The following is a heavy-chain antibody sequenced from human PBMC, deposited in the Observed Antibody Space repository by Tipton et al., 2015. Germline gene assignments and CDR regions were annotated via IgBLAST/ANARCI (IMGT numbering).Heavy chain of an antibody. D-gene: IGHD3-22*01. CDR1: GFTLSRYA. J-gene: IGHJ4*02. CDR2: ITTNGYST. CDR3: VKDGYYYDSGGYSPLDY. V-gene: IGHV3-64D*08. Sequence: SLRLSCSAVGFTLSRYAMNWVRQAPGKGLEYVSAITTNGYSTYYADSVRGRFTISRDNSKNTLYLQMSSLRAEDTAVYYCVKDGYYYDSGGYSPLDYWGQGTLVTVSS.